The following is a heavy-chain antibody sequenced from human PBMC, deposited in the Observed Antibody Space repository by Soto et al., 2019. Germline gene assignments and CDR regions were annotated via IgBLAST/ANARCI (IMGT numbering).Heavy chain of an antibody. V-gene: IGHV3-48*03. CDR1: GFTFSSYE. D-gene: IGHD6-13*01. CDR2: ISSSGSTI. CDR3: ATQAAAGTGGGWFDP. Sequence: PGGSLRLSCAASGFTFSSYEMNWVRQAPGKGLEWVSYISSSGSTIYYADSVKGRFTISRDNAKNSLYLQMNSLRAEDTAVYYCATQAAAGTGGGWFDPWGQGTLVTVS. J-gene: IGHJ5*02.